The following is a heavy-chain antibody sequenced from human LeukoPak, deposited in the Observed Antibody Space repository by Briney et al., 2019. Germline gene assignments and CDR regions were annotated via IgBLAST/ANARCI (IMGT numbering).Heavy chain of an antibody. CDR3: ARAVSSSRYYYYYYMDV. CDR2: INGNGGST. Sequence: GGSLRLSCAASGFTFSSFAMNWVRQAPGKGLEWVSSINGNGGSTYYADSVKGRFTISRDNSKNSLYLQMNSLRAEDTAVYYCARAVSSSRYYYYYYMDVWGKGTTVTVSS. CDR1: GFTFSSFA. J-gene: IGHJ6*03. V-gene: IGHV3-23*01. D-gene: IGHD6-6*01.